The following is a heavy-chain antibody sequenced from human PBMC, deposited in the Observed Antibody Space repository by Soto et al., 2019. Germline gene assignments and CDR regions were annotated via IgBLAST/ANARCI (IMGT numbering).Heavy chain of an antibody. CDR3: ARDDYSNYGFYYYGMDV. Sequence: PGGSLRLSCAASGFTFSSYAMSWVRQAPGKGLEWVANIKQDGSEKYYVDSVKGRFTISRDNAKNSLYLQMNSLRAEDTAVYYCARDDYSNYGFYYYGMDVWGQGTTVTVSS. D-gene: IGHD4-4*01. V-gene: IGHV3-7*01. CDR2: IKQDGSEK. J-gene: IGHJ6*02. CDR1: GFTFSSYA.